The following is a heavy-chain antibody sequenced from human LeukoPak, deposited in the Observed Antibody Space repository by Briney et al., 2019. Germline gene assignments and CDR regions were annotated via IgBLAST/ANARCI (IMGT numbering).Heavy chain of an antibody. V-gene: IGHV3-30-3*01. CDR2: ISYDGSNK. D-gene: IGHD1-26*01. CDR3: ARDGQWEPGPYFYGMDV. CDR1: GFTFSSYA. J-gene: IGHJ6*02. Sequence: GRSLRLSCAASGFTFSSYATHWVRQAPGKGLEWVAVISYDGSNKYYADSVKGRFTISRDNSKNTLYLQMNSLRAEDTAVYYCARDGQWEPGPYFYGMDVWGQGTTVTVSS.